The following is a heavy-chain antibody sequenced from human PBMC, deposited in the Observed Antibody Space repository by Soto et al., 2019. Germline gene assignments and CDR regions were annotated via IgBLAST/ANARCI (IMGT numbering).Heavy chain of an antibody. D-gene: IGHD3-22*01. Sequence: GESLKISCKGSGYSFTSYWIGWVRQMPGKGLEWMGIIYPGDSDTRYSPSFQGQVTISADKSISTAYLQWSSLKASDTAMYYCARGDYYDSSGYYPLAFDYWGQGTLVTVSS. CDR1: GYSFTSYW. V-gene: IGHV5-51*01. CDR3: ARGDYYDSSGYYPLAFDY. J-gene: IGHJ4*02. CDR2: IYPGDSDT.